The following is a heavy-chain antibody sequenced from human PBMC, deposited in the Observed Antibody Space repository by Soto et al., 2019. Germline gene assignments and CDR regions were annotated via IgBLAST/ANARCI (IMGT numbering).Heavy chain of an antibody. Sequence: GGSLRLSCAASGFTFSSYAMSWVRQAPGKGLEWVSAISGSGGSTYYADSVKGRFTISRDNSKNTLYLQMNSLRAEDTAVYYCAKDPSRSYDYVWGSYRHNWFDPWSQGTLVTVSS. D-gene: IGHD3-16*02. J-gene: IGHJ5*02. V-gene: IGHV3-23*01. CDR2: ISGSGGST. CDR1: GFTFSSYA. CDR3: AKDPSRSYDYVWGSYRHNWFDP.